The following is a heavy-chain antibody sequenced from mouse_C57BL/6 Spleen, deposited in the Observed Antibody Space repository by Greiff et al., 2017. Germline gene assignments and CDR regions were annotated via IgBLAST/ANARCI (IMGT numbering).Heavy chain of an antibody. CDR3: ASHDGYYVNWFAY. D-gene: IGHD2-3*01. J-gene: IGHJ3*01. CDR1: GYAFSSSW. Sequence: VQLQQSGPELVKPGASVKISCKASGYAFSSSWMNWVKQRPGKGLERIGRIYPGHGDTNYNGKFKGKAPLTADKSSSTAYLQLSSLTSEDSAVCFCASHDGYYVNWFAYWGQGTLVTVSA. V-gene: IGHV1-82*01. CDR2: IYPGHGDT.